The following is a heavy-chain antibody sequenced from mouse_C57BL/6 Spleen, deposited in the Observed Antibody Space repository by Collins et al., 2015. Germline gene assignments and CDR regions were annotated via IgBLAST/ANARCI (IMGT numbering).Heavy chain of an antibody. D-gene: IGHD2-14*01. J-gene: IGHJ3*01. Sequence: EVKLVESGGGLVQPGGSLRLSCATSGFTFTDYYMSWVRQPPGKALEWLGFIRNKANGYTTEYSASVKGRFTISRDNSQSILYLQMNTLRAEDSATYYCARDIGLYYRYPFAYWGQGTLVTVSA. CDR1: GFTFTDYY. CDR3: ARDIGLYYRYPFAY. V-gene: IGHV7-3*02. CDR2: IRNKANGYTT.